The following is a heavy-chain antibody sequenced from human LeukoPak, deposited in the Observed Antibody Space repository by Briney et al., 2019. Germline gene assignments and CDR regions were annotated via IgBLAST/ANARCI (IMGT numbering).Heavy chain of an antibody. Sequence: PGGTLRLSCAASGFTFSSYWMSWVRQAPGKGLEWVANIKQDGSEKYYVDSVKGRFTISRDNAKNSLYLQMNSLRAEDTAVYYCARDEDYYDSSGNFDYWGQGTLVTVSS. CDR1: GFTFSSYW. CDR3: ARDEDYYDSSGNFDY. CDR2: IKQDGSEK. D-gene: IGHD3-22*01. V-gene: IGHV3-7*01. J-gene: IGHJ4*02.